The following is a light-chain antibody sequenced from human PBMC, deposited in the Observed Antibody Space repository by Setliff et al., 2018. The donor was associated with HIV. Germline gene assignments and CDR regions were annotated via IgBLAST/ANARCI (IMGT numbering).Light chain of an antibody. J-gene: IGLJ1*01. CDR2: DVS. CDR1: SRDVGSSNY. Sequence: QSVLTQPASVSGSPGQSITISCTGTSRDVGSSNYVSWYQHHPGKAPRLIIYDVSERPSAVSNRFSGSKSGNTASLTISGLQPEDEADYYCSSYTNSSSGVFGTGTKV. V-gene: IGLV2-14*03. CDR3: SSYTNSSSGV.